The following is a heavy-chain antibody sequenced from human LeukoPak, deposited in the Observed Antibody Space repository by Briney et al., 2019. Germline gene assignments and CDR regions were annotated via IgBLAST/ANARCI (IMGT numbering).Heavy chain of an antibody. CDR1: GGSISSGSYY. CDR2: IYTSGST. Sequence: SQTLSLTCTVSGGSISSGSYYWSWIRQPAGKGLEWIGRIYTSGSTNYNPSLKSRVTISVDTSKNQFSLKLRSVTAADTAVYYCARVGIAMVLDYWGQGTLVTVSS. V-gene: IGHV4-61*02. J-gene: IGHJ4*02. CDR3: ARVGIAMVLDY. D-gene: IGHD5-18*01.